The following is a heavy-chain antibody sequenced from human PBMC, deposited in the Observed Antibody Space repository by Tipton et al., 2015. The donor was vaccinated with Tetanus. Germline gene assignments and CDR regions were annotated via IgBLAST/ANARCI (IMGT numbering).Heavy chain of an antibody. CDR3: ARAMDSPVASTVFLDF. V-gene: IGHV1-2*02. Sequence: QSGPEVKQPGASVKVSCKASGYTFTAFHIHWVRQAPGQGLEWLGWINRYNGGAHYAEKFQGGVSLTWDTSIKTAYMELSSLKSDDTAIYYCARAMDSPVASTVFLDFWGQGTLVAVSS. CDR2: INRYNGGA. J-gene: IGHJ4*02. CDR1: GYTFTAFH. D-gene: IGHD6-19*01.